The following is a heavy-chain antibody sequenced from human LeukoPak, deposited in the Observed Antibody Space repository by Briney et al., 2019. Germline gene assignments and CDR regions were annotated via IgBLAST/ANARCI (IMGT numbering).Heavy chain of an antibody. V-gene: IGHV3-15*01. CDR1: GFTFSNAW. CDR3: TTDTYYYGSYDY. Sequence: PGGSLRLSCAASGFTFSNAWMSWVRQAPGKGLEWVVRIKSKTDGGTTDYAAPVKGRFTISRDDSKNTLYLQMNSLKTEDTAVYYCTTDTYYYGSYDYWGQGTLVTVSS. J-gene: IGHJ4*02. D-gene: IGHD3-10*01. CDR2: IKSKTDGGTT.